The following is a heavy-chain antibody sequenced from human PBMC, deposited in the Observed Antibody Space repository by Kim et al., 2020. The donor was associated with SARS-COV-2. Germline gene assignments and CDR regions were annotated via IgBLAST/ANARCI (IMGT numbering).Heavy chain of an antibody. D-gene: IGHD6-6*01. V-gene: IGHV1-69*04. CDR3: ARGRYSSSSHYYYMDV. CDR1: GGTFSSYA. Sequence: SVKVSCKASGGTFSSYAISWVRQAPGQGLEWMGRIIPILGIANYAQKFQGRVTITADKSTSTAYMELSSLRSEDTAVYYCARGRYSSSSHYYYMDVWGKGTTVTVSS. J-gene: IGHJ6*03. CDR2: IIPILGIA.